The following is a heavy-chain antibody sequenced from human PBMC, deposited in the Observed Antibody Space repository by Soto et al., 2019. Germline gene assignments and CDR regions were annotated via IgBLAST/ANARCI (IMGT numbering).Heavy chain of an antibody. Sequence: QVQLVESGGGVVQPGRSLRLSCAASGFTFSSYGMHWVRQAPGKGLEWVAVISYDGSNKYYADSVKGRFTISRDNSKNPLYLQMNSLRAEDTAVYYCAKDHWTYGMYVWGQGTTVTVSS. D-gene: IGHD1-1*01. CDR3: AKDHWTYGMYV. CDR2: ISYDGSNK. J-gene: IGHJ6*02. CDR1: GFTFSSYG. V-gene: IGHV3-30*18.